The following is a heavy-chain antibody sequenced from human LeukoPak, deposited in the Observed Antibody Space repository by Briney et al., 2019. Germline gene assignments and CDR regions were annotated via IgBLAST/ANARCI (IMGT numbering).Heavy chain of an antibody. D-gene: IGHD3-22*01. CDR1: GDSVSSNSAA. V-gene: IGHV6-1*01. CDR3: AREPIRDYYDSSGYYFLFDY. Sequence: SQTLSLTCVISGDSVSSNSAAWNWIRQSPSRGLEWLGRTYYRSKWYNDYAVSAKSRITINPDTSKNQFSLQLNSVTPEDTAVYYCAREPIRDYYDSSGYYFLFDYWGQGTLVTVSS. J-gene: IGHJ4*02. CDR2: TYYRSKWYN.